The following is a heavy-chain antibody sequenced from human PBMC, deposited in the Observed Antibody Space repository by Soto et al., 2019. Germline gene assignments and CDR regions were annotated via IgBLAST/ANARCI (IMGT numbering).Heavy chain of an antibody. Sequence: EVQLVETGGGLIQPGGSLRLSCAASGFTVSSNYMSCLRQAPGKRLERVSVSYSGGSRYYEDSVKGRITISRDNTKNTLYLQMNRPRAWDTGVYYWAGSYYGGVYYWGQGTLVTV. CDR2: SYSGGSR. CDR1: GFTVSSNY. V-gene: IGHV3-53*02. CDR3: AGSYYGGVYY. J-gene: IGHJ4*02. D-gene: IGHD3-10*01.